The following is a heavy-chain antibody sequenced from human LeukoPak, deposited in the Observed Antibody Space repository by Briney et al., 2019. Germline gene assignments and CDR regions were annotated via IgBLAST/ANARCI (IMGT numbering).Heavy chain of an antibody. CDR2: INPKSGGT. D-gene: IGHD2-8*01. CDR1: GYTFTGYY. V-gene: IGHV1-2*04. CDR3: ARGNDCTNGVCYYYFDY. J-gene: IGHJ4*02. Sequence: GASVKVSCKASGYTFTGYYMHWVRQAPGQGLEWMGWINPKSGGTNYAQKFQGWVTMTRDTSISTAYMELSRLRSDDTAVYYCARGNDCTNGVCYYYFDYWGQGTLVTVSS.